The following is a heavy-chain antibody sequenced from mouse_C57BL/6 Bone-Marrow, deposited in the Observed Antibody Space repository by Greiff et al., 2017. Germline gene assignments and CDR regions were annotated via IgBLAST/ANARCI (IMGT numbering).Heavy chain of an antibody. D-gene: IGHD1-1*01. CDR3: ARGKLATVGGFAY. V-gene: IGHV1-18*01. J-gene: IGHJ3*01. CDR2: INPNNGGT. Sequence: EVKLMESGPELVKPGASVKIPCKASGYTFTDYNMDWVKQSHGKSIEWIGDINPNNGGTIYNQKFKGKATLTVDKSSSTAYMELRSLTSEDTAVYYCARGKLATVGGFAYWGQGTLVTVSA. CDR1: GYTFTDYN.